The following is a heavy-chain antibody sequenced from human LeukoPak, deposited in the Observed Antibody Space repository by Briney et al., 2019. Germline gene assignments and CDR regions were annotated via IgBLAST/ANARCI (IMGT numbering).Heavy chain of an antibody. V-gene: IGHV3-30*18. D-gene: IGHD3-10*01. CDR3: AKEASGSSRDYGMDV. Sequence: GGSLRLSCAASGFTFSSYGMHWVREAPGKGLEWVAVISYDGSNKYYADSVKGRFTISRDNSKNTLYLQMNSLRVEDTAVYYCAKEASGSSRDYGMDVWGQGTTVTVSS. CDR2: ISYDGSNK. J-gene: IGHJ6*02. CDR1: GFTFSSYG.